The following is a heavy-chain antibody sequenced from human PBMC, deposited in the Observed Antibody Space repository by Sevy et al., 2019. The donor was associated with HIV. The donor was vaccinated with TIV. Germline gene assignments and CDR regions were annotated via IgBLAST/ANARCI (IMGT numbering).Heavy chain of an antibody. V-gene: IGHV3-23*01. J-gene: IGHJ6*02. D-gene: IGHD3-3*01. CDR2: IFRGGDGT. CDR3: AKDPVAHYDFWSGYSGVDV. CDR1: GFTFSNYA. Sequence: GGSLRLSCVASGFTFSNYAMNWVRQAPGKGLEWVSTIFRGGDGTYYADSVKGRFTISRDNSKNTLYLQMNSLRAEDTAVYYCAKDPVAHYDFWSGYSGVDVWGQGTTVTVSS.